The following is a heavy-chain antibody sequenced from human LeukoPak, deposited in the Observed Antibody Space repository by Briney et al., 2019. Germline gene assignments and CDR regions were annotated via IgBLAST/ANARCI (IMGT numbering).Heavy chain of an antibody. D-gene: IGHD4-17*01. V-gene: IGHV3-74*01. J-gene: IGHJ4*02. CDR2: INHDGSIT. CDR1: GFTITYYG. CDR3: TRDVFPLGES. Sequence: GGSLRLSCAASGFTITYYGMHWVRQAPGKGLVWVSHINHDGSITNYADSVKGRFTISRDIAKNTLYLQMNSLGDEDTAVYYCTRDVFPLGESWGQGTLVTVSS.